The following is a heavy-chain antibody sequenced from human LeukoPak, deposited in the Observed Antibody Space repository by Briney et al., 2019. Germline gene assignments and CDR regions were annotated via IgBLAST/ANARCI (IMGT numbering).Heavy chain of an antibody. CDR2: ISGSGGST. CDR3: AKRKAYSSGWYPEYYFDY. V-gene: IGHV3-23*01. Sequence: PGGSLRLFCAASGFTFRSFSMSWVRQAPGKGLERVSAISGSGGSTYYADSVKGRFTISRDNSKNTLYLQMNSLRAEDTAVYYCAKRKAYSSGWYPEYYFDYWGQGTLVTVSS. J-gene: IGHJ4*02. CDR1: GFTFRSFS. D-gene: IGHD6-19*01.